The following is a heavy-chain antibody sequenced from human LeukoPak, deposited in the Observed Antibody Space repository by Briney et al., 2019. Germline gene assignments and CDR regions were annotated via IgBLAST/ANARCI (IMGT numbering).Heavy chain of an antibody. CDR3: VRESGHYSDNSGFYP. D-gene: IGHD3-22*01. CDR2: ISGSGGST. Sequence: GGSLRLSCAASGFTFSSYAMSWVRQAPGKGLEWVSAISGSGGSTYYADSVKGRFTISRDNSKNTLYLQMNSLRDEDTAVYYCVRESGHYSDNSGFYPWGQGTLVTVSS. J-gene: IGHJ5*02. CDR1: GFTFSSYA. V-gene: IGHV3-23*01.